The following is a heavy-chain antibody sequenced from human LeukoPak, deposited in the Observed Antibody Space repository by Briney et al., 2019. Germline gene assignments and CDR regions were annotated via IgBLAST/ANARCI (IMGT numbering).Heavy chain of an antibody. Sequence: GGSLRLSCAASGFTVSSNYMSWVRQAPGKGLEWVSVIYSGGSTYYADSVKGRFTISRDNSKNTLYLQMNSLRAEDTAVYYCAKGSFYSGSYLPPYYFDYWGQGTLVTLSS. CDR2: IYSGGST. J-gene: IGHJ4*02. V-gene: IGHV3-53*01. CDR1: GFTVSSNY. CDR3: AKGSFYSGSYLPPYYFDY. D-gene: IGHD1-26*01.